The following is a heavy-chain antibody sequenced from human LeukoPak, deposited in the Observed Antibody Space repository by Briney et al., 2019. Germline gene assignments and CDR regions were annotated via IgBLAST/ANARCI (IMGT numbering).Heavy chain of an antibody. CDR1: GFTFSSYS. CDR3: ARAVAGTTYFQH. D-gene: IGHD6-19*01. Sequence: SGGSLRLSCAASGFTFSSYSMNWVRQAPGKGLEWVSSISSSSSYIYCADSVKGRFTISRDNAKNSLYLQMNSLRAEDTAVYYCARAVAGTTYFQHWGQGTLVTVSS. J-gene: IGHJ1*01. V-gene: IGHV3-21*01. CDR2: ISSSSSYI.